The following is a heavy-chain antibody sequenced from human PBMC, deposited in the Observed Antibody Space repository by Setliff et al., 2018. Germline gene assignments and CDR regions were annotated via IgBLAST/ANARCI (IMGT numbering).Heavy chain of an antibody. CDR2: ISWNSGDI. CDR1: GFTFDDYG. J-gene: IGHJ4*02. V-gene: IGHV3-20*04. Sequence: GGSLSLSCATSGFTFDDYGMSWVRQAPGKGLEWVAGISWNSGDIGYADSVKGRFTISRDNAKNSLHLQMNSLKAEDTAFYYCTRDSVYSSGWYASGHWGQGTLVTVSS. CDR3: TRDSVYSSGWYASGH. D-gene: IGHD6-19*01.